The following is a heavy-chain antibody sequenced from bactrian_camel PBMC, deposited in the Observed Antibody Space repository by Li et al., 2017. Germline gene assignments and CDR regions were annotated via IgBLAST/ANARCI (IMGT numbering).Heavy chain of an antibody. CDR3: AAGFRGYCGYGVTQVDDYNT. CDR2: ISADGATT. D-gene: IGHD2*01. CDR1: GISFGLHG. J-gene: IGHJ4*01. Sequence: VQLVESGGGLVQPGGSLRLSCVTSGISFGLHGMSWVRQASGKGLEWVAGISADGATTYYPDSAKGRFSVPRDNAKNTIFLQMNNLKPEDTGMYYCAAGFRGYCGYGVTQVDDYNTWGQGTQVTVS. V-gene: IGHV3S40*01.